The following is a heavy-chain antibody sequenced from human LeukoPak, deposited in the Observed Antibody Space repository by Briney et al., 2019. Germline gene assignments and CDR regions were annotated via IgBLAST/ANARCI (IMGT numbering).Heavy chain of an antibody. CDR1: GYTFTNYG. Sequence: ASVKVSCKASGYTFTNYGISWVLQAPGQGLEWMGWISAYNGKTDYAQSFQGRVTMTADTSTSTAYMEVRSLRSADTAVYYCARKLIYGGRGSFDPWGQGTLVTVSS. CDR2: ISAYNGKT. V-gene: IGHV1-18*01. J-gene: IGHJ5*02. CDR3: ARKLIYGGRGSFDP. D-gene: IGHD4-23*01.